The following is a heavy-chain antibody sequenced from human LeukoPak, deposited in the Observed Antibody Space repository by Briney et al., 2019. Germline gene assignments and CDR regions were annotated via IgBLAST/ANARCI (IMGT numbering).Heavy chain of an antibody. J-gene: IGHJ3*02. Sequence: GGSLRLSCAVSGFTFSSFWMHWVRHAPGKGLVWVSRINTDGSSTDYADSVKGRFTISRDNAKNTLYLQMNSLRAEDTAVYYCARDRRYFDWLPENDAFDIWGQGTMVTVSS. D-gene: IGHD3-9*01. CDR2: INTDGSST. CDR1: GFTFSSFW. CDR3: ARDRRYFDWLPENDAFDI. V-gene: IGHV3-74*01.